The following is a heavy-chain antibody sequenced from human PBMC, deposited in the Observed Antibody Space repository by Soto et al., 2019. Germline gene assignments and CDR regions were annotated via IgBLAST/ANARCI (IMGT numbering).Heavy chain of an antibody. J-gene: IGHJ4*02. Sequence: GESLKISCEVSGYSFANYWNSWVRQMPGQGLQWLGTIDCGDSYTRYSPSFQGLVTISADKSITTAYLQWSGLKASDTAMYYCARLLTPWYYFDFWGQGTLVTVSS. V-gene: IGHV5-51*01. D-gene: IGHD2-15*01. CDR1: GYSFANYW. CDR3: ARLLTPWYYFDF. CDR2: IDCGDSYT.